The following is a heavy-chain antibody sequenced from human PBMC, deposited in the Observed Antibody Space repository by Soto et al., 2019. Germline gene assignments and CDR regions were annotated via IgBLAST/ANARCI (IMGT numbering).Heavy chain of an antibody. CDR1: GGSISDDTYY. V-gene: IGHV4-39*01. D-gene: IGHD7-27*01. CDR3: ARRWGRTFDY. Sequence: SETLSLTCTVSGGSISDDTYYWGWIRQPPGKGLEWIGSIYYSGTSSYNPSLESRVTMSVDTSKKQLSLRLRSVTATDTAVYYCARRWGRTFDYWGQGTLVTVSS. CDR2: IYYSGTS. J-gene: IGHJ4*02.